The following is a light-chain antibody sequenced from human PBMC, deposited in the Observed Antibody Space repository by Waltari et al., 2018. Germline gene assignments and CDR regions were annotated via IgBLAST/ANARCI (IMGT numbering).Light chain of an antibody. J-gene: IGKJ3*01. CDR3: MQALQTPFT. V-gene: IGKV2-28*01. CDR2: LGY. Sequence: DTVMTQSPLSLPVTPGEPVSISCRSSQSLLHSNGYNYLDWYLQKPGQSPQLLIYLGYNRASGVPDRFSGSGSGTDFTLKISRVEAEDVGVYYCMQALQTPFTFGPGTKVDIK. CDR1: QSLLHSNGYNY.